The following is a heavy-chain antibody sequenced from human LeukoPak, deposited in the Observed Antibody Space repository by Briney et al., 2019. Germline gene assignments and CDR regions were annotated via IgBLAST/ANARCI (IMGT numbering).Heavy chain of an antibody. Sequence: GGSLRLSCAASGFTFSNAWMSWVRQAPGKGLEWVGRIKSKTDGGTTDYAAPVKGRFTISRDDSKNTLYLRMNSLKTEDTAVYYCTTEADSGWEFDYWGQGTLVTVSS. J-gene: IGHJ4*02. D-gene: IGHD1-26*01. CDR1: GFTFSNAW. V-gene: IGHV3-15*01. CDR3: TTEADSGWEFDY. CDR2: IKSKTDGGTT.